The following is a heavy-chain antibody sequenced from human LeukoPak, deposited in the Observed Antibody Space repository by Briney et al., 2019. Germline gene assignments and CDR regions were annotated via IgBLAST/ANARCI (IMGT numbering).Heavy chain of an antibody. CDR2: ISAYNGNT. J-gene: IGHJ4*02. V-gene: IGHV1-18*01. CDR1: GYTFTSYG. Sequence: ASVTVSCKASGYTFTSYGISWVRQAPGQGLEWMGWISAYNGNTNYAQKLRGRVTMTTDTSTSTAYMELRSLRSDGTAVYYCARDKVQGVIMSYWGQGTLVTVSS. CDR3: ARDKVQGVIMSY. D-gene: IGHD3-10*01.